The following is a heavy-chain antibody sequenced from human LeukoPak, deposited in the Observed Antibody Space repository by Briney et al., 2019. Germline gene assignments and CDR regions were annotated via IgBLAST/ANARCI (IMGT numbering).Heavy chain of an antibody. D-gene: IGHD3-10*01. CDR3: ARAYSGSYLYYFDY. CDR1: GGSISSYY. Sequence: SETLSLTCTVSGGSISSYYWSWIRQPPGKGLEWIGYIYYSGSTNYNPSLKSRVTISVDTSKNQFSLKLSSVTAADTAVYYCARAYSGSYLYYFDYRGQGTLVTVSS. J-gene: IGHJ4*02. CDR2: IYYSGST. V-gene: IGHV4-59*01.